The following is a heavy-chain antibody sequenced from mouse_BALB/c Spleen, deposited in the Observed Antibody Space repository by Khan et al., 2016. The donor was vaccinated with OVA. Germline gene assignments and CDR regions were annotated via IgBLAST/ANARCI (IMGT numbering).Heavy chain of an antibody. CDR3: ARSYYGSSYAMDY. Sequence: QVQLQQSGPELVRPGVSAKISCKGSGYTFTDYAMHWVKQSHAKSLEWIGVISTHSGNTNYNQKFKGKATMTVDKSSSTAYMELARLTSEDSAIYYCARSYYGSSYAMDYWGQGTSVTVSS. D-gene: IGHD1-1*01. J-gene: IGHJ4*01. CDR2: ISTHSGNT. V-gene: IGHV1S137*01. CDR1: GYTFTDYA.